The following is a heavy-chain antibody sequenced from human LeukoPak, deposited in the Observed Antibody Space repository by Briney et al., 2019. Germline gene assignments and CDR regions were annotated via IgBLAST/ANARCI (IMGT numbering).Heavy chain of an antibody. Sequence: ASVKVSCKASGYTFTGYYMHWVRQAPGQGLEWMGWINPNSGGTNYAQKFQGRVTMTRDTSISTAYMELSRLRSDDTAVHYCARGRIVGATSYYFDYWGQGTLVTVSS. D-gene: IGHD1-26*01. CDR1: GYTFTGYY. V-gene: IGHV1-2*02. J-gene: IGHJ4*02. CDR3: ARGRIVGATSYYFDY. CDR2: INPNSGGT.